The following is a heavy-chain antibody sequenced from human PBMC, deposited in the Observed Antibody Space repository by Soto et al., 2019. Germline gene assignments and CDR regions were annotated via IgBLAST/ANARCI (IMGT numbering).Heavy chain of an antibody. D-gene: IGHD4-17*01. V-gene: IGHV3-74*01. J-gene: IGHJ4*02. CDR2: INSDGSST. Sequence: GVSLRLSCAASGFTLSSYRMHWVRQGPGKGLVWVSRINSDGSSTSYADSVKGRFTISRDNAKNSLYLQMNSLRAEDTAVYYSARGSTVTSPLWGQAILVTVSS. CDR3: ARGSTVTSPL. CDR1: GFTLSSYR.